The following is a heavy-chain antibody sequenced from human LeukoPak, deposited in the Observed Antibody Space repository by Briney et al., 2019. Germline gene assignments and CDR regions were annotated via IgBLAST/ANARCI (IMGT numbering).Heavy chain of an antibody. V-gene: IGHV1-2*02. J-gene: IGHJ3*02. Sequence: ASVKVSCKASGYTFTGYYMHWVRQAPGQGLERMGWINPSSGDTNYAQKFQGRVTMTRDTSISTAYMELSRLKSDDTAVYYCARDWRDAFDIWGQGTMVTVPS. D-gene: IGHD1-1*01. CDR1: GYTFTGYY. CDR2: INPSSGDT. CDR3: ARDWRDAFDI.